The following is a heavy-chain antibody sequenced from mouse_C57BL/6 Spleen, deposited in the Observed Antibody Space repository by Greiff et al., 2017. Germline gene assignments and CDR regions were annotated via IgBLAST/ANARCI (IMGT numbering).Heavy chain of an antibody. J-gene: IGHJ3*01. D-gene: IGHD4-1*01. CDR3: TSSGTGTY. CDR2: LDPETGGT. CDR1: GYTFTDYE. V-gene: IGHV1-15*01. Sequence: QVQLKESGAELVRPGASVTLSCKASGYTFTDYEMHWVKQTPVHGLEWIGALDPETGGTAYNQKFKGKAILTADKSSSTAYMELRSLTSEDSAVYYCTSSGTGTYWCQGTLVTVSA.